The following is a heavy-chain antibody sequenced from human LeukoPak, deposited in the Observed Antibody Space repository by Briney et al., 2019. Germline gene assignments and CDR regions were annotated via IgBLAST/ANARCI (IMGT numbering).Heavy chain of an antibody. D-gene: IGHD4/OR15-4a*01. CDR1: GFTSSNDW. J-gene: IGHJ3*02. V-gene: IGHV3-15*01. Sequence: GGSLRLSCAVSGFTSSNDWMSWVRQAPGKGLEWVGRIKSKTDGGTRAYAATVKGRFTISRDDSKNTLYLQMNSLKTEDTAVYYCTTFDYAAFLIWGQGTMVTVSS. CDR2: IKSKTDGGTR. CDR3: TTFDYAAFLI.